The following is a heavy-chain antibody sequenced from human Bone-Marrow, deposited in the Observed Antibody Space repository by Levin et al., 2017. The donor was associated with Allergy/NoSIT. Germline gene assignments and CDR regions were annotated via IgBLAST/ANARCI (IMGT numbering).Heavy chain of an antibody. D-gene: IGHD1-14*01. CDR2: IIPIFGTA. CDR1: GGTFSSYG. Sequence: ASVKVSCKASGGTFSSYGISWVRQAPGQGLEWMGGIIPIFGTANYAQKFQGRVTITADESTSTVYMELSSLRSEDTALYYCARGNREYYYYYMDVWGNGTTVTVSS. J-gene: IGHJ6*03. CDR3: ARGNREYYYYYMDV. V-gene: IGHV1-69*13.